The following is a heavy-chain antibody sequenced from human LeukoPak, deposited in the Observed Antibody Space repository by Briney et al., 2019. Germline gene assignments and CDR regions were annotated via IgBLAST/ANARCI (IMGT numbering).Heavy chain of an antibody. V-gene: IGHV3-7*01. Sequence: GGSLRLSCTASGFIFSSYGMNWVRQAPGKGLEWVANINQDGSEKYYVDSVKGRFTISRDNAKNSLYLQMNSLRAEDTAVYYCARARYSYGYWAYFDYWGQGTLVTVSS. J-gene: IGHJ4*02. CDR3: ARARYSYGYWAYFDY. D-gene: IGHD5-18*01. CDR1: GFIFSSYG. CDR2: INQDGSEK.